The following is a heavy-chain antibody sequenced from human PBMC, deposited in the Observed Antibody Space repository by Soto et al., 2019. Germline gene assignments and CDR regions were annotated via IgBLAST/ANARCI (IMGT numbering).Heavy chain of an antibody. V-gene: IGHV3-33*01. CDR3: ARWGIAAGDY. D-gene: IGHD6-13*01. CDR1: GFTFSSYG. Sequence: QVQLVESGGGVVQPGRSLRLSCAASGFTFSSYGMHWVRQAPGKGLEWVAVIWYDGSNKYYAESVKGRFTIYRDNSKNTLYLQMNSLRAEDTAVYYCARWGIAAGDYWGQGTLVTVSS. CDR2: IWYDGSNK. J-gene: IGHJ4*02.